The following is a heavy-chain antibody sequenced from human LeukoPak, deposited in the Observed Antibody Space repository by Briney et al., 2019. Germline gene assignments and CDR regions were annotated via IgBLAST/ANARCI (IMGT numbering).Heavy chain of an antibody. CDR1: GYPFSTYD. CDR2: MNPNSGNT. CDR3: ARGGCFPGDIVATGFDY. J-gene: IGHJ4*02. D-gene: IGHD5-12*01. Sequence: ASVKVSCKASGYPFSTYDVIWVRQAAGQGLEWMGWMNPNSGNTGYAQKFQGRVTMTRNTSISTAYMELSSLRSEDTAVYYCARGGCFPGDIVATGFDYWGQGTLVTVSS. V-gene: IGHV1-8*01.